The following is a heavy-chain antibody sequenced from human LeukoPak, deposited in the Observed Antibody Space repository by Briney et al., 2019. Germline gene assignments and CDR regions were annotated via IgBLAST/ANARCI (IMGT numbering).Heavy chain of an antibody. CDR3: ARTPYYYGSGSYSWFDP. CDR2: ISSSGSTI. V-gene: IGHV3-48*03. CDR1: GFTFSSYE. J-gene: IGHJ5*02. D-gene: IGHD3-10*01. Sequence: GGSLRLSCAASGFTFSSYEMNWVRQAPGKGLEWVSYISSSGSTIYYADSVKGRFTISRDNAKNSLYLQMNSLRAEDTAVYYCARTPYYYGSGSYSWFDPWGQGTLVTVSS.